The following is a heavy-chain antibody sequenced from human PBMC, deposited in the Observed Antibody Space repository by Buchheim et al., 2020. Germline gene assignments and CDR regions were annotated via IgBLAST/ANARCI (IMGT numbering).Heavy chain of an antibody. CDR2: ISGSGGST. V-gene: IGHV3-23*01. J-gene: IGHJ6*02. CDR3: AKDRSMFYCFYGMDV. D-gene: IGHD3-10*02. CDR1: GFTFNRSA. Sequence: EVKLLESGGGLVQPGGSLRLSCAASGFTFNRSAMSWVRQAPGKGLEWVSGISGSGGSTYYADSVKGRFTISRANSKNMLYLQMTSLRAEDTAVYYCAKDRSMFYCFYGMDVWGQGTT.